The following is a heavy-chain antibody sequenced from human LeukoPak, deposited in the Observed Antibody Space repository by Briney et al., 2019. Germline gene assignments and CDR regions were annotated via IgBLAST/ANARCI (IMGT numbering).Heavy chain of an antibody. V-gene: IGHV4-34*01. CDR3: ARTKYSSSCFDY. Sequence: SETLSLTCAVYGGSFSGYYWSWIRQPPGKGLEWIGEINHSGSTNYNPSLKSRVTISVDTSKNQFSLKLSSVTAADTAVYYCARTKYSSSCFDYWGQGTLVTVSS. CDR2: INHSGST. CDR1: GGSFSGYY. J-gene: IGHJ4*02. D-gene: IGHD6-13*01.